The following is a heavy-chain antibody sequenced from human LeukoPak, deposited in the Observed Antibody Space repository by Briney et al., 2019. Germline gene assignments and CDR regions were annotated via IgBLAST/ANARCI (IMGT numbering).Heavy chain of an antibody. CDR2: IDPYTGNT. Sequence: ASVKVSCKASGYTFVGYYLHWVRQAPGQGLEWMAWIDPYTGNTHYAQKFQGRITVTRDTSLSTTYMELSWLTSDDTARYYCAREYSASEHWGQGTLVTVSS. CDR3: AREYSASEH. J-gene: IGHJ4*02. V-gene: IGHV1-2*02. CDR1: GYTFVGYY. D-gene: IGHD5-12*01.